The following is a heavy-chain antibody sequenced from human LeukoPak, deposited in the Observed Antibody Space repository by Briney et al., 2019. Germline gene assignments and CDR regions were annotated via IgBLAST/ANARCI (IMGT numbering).Heavy chain of an antibody. CDR2: IKEDGSEK. CDR1: GLTFSSYW. V-gene: IGHV3-7*01. Sequence: GGSLRLSCAASGLTFSSYWMSWVRQAPGKGLEWVASIKEDGSEKYYVEYVKGRFIISRDNAKNTLYLQMNSLRAEDTAVYYCARERYCSSTSCPHGDLDYWGQGTLVSVSS. CDR3: ARERYCSSTSCPHGDLDY. D-gene: IGHD2-2*01. J-gene: IGHJ4*02.